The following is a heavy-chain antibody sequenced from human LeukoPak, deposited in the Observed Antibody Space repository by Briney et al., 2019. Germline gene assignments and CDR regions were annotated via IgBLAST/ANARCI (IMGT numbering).Heavy chain of an antibody. D-gene: IGHD2/OR15-2a*01. V-gene: IGHV3-48*02. CDR2: ISSSSNTI. CDR1: GFTFSIYS. CDR3: AKDRGYFSY. Sequence: GGSLRLSCAASGFTFSIYSMNWVRKAPGKGLEWVSYISSSSNTIYYADSVKGRFTISRDNAKNSVYLQMSSLRDQDTAVYYCAKDRGYFSYWGQGTLVTVSS. J-gene: IGHJ4*02.